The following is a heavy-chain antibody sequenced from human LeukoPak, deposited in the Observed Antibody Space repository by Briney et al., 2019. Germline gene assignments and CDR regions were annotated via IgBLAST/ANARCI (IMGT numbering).Heavy chain of an antibody. V-gene: IGHV3-23*01. Sequence: GGSLRLSCAATGFTFSNSAMSWVRQAPGKGLEWVSAISGSGGSTYYADSVKGRLTISRDNSKNTLYLQMNSLRAEDTAVYYCAKDGAGSQSYCSSTSCCVDYWGQGTLVTVSS. D-gene: IGHD2-2*01. CDR2: ISGSGGST. J-gene: IGHJ4*02. CDR1: GFTFSNSA. CDR3: AKDGAGSQSYCSSTSCCVDY.